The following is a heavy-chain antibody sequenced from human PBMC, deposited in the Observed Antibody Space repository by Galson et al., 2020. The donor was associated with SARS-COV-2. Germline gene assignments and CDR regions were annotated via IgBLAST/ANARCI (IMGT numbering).Heavy chain of an antibody. Sequence: GGSLRLSCAASGFSISNYYMSWIRQAPGKGLEWVSYISSRGHLIYYADSVKGRFTISRDNAKNSLYLQMNTLRVEDTAVYYCARDTDNSGYYQFDLWGQGTLVTVSS. CDR2: ISSRGHLI. V-gene: IGHV3-11*01. CDR3: ARDTDNSGYYQFDL. D-gene: IGHD3-22*01. J-gene: IGHJ4*02. CDR1: GFSISNYY.